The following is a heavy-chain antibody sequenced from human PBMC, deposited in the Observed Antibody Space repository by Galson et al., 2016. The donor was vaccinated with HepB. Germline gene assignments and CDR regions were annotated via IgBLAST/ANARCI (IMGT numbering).Heavy chain of an antibody. Sequence: SLRLSCAASGFNFNNSWMHWVRQGPGKGLVWISRINNDGRSTTCADSVKGRFTISRDNSKNTLYLQMNRLRSEDSAVYYCARDPMTNGSPGYWGQGTLVTVSS. CDR3: ARDPMTNGSPGY. CDR1: GFNFNNSW. V-gene: IGHV3-74*01. D-gene: IGHD2-8*01. J-gene: IGHJ4*02. CDR2: INNDGRST.